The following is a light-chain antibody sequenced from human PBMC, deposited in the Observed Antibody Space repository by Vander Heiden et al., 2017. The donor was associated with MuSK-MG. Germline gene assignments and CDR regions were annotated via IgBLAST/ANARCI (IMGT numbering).Light chain of an antibody. Sequence: DIQMTQSPSSLSASVGDRVTITCRASQSISSYLNWYQQKPGKAPKLLIYAASSLQSGVPSRSSGSGSGTDFTLTISSLQPEDFATYYCQQTYSTPQITFGHGTKVDIK. J-gene: IGKJ3*01. CDR3: QQTYSTPQIT. CDR2: AAS. V-gene: IGKV1-39*01. CDR1: QSISSY.